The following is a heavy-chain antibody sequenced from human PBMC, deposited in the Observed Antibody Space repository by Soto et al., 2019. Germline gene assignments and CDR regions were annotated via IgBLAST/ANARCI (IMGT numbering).Heavy chain of an antibody. CDR1: GFTFSSYA. Sequence: GGSLRLSCAASGFTFSSYAMNWVRQAPGKGLEWVSLISSSGGSTYYADSVKGRFTISRDNSKNTLYLQMNSLRAEDTAVYYCAKEIWFGDLFPLFDYWGQGTLVTVSS. J-gene: IGHJ4*02. V-gene: IGHV3-23*01. CDR3: AKEIWFGDLFPLFDY. D-gene: IGHD3-10*01. CDR2: ISSSGGST.